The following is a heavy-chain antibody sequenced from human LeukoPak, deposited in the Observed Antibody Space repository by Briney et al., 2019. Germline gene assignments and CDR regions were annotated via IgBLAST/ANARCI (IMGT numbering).Heavy chain of an antibody. D-gene: IGHD3-9*01. J-gene: IGHJ6*03. CDR2: IYHSGST. Sequence: SETLSLTCTVSGYSISSGYYWGWIRQPPGKGLEWIGSIYHSGSTYYNPSLKSRVTISVDTSKNQFSLKLSSVTAADTAVYYCARARLVPYYYYYMDVWGKGTTVTVSS. CDR1: GYSISSGYY. CDR3: ARARLVPYYYYYMDV. V-gene: IGHV4-38-2*02.